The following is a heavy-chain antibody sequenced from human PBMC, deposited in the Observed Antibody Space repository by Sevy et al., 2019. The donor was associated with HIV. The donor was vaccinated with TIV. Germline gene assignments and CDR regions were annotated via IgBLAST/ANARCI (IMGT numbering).Heavy chain of an antibody. V-gene: IGHV3-21*06. D-gene: IGHD3-10*01. Sequence: GGSLRLSCAASAFSFNTYTMNWVRQAPGKGLEWVSSISSSTNYIYYADSVKGRFTISRDNAKNSLYLQMNSLRAEDTAVYYCARPYGSGSWEAFDIWGQGTMVTVSS. CDR2: ISSSTNYI. CDR1: AFSFNTYT. CDR3: ARPYGSGSWEAFDI. J-gene: IGHJ3*02.